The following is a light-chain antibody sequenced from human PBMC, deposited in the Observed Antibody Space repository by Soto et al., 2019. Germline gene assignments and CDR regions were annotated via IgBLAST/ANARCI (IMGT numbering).Light chain of an antibody. J-gene: IGKJ5*01. CDR1: QSVSSN. CDR3: QQYNMWPIT. V-gene: IGKV3-15*01. Sequence: EIVMTQSPATLSVSPGERATLSCRASQSVSSNLAWYQQKPGQAPRLLIYGASTRATGIPATFSGSGSGTEFILTISSLQSEDFAVYYCQQYNMWPITFGQGTRLEIK. CDR2: GAS.